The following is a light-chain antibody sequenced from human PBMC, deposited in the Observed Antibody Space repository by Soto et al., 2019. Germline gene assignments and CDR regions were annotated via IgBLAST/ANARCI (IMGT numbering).Light chain of an antibody. CDR1: SSDVGGYNY. Sequence: QSALTQPRSVSGSPGQSVTISCTGTSSDVGGYNYVSWYQHHPGKAPKLMIYDVSKRPSGVPDRFSGSKSDNTASLTISGLQAEDEAAYNCCSYAGSYILVFGGGTKLTVL. J-gene: IGLJ3*02. V-gene: IGLV2-11*01. CDR2: DVS. CDR3: CSYAGSYILV.